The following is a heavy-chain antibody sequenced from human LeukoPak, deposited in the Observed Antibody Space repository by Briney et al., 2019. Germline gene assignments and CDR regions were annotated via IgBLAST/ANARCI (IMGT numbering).Heavy chain of an antibody. CDR1: GFTFSSYT. J-gene: IGHJ5*02. V-gene: IGHV3-23*01. D-gene: IGHD2-2*01. CDR3: AKAVTIVVPDNWFDP. Sequence: PGGSLRLSCAASGFTFSSYTMHWVRQAPGKGLEWVSAISGSGGSTYYADSVKGRFTISRDNSKNTVYLQMNSLRAEDTAVYYCAKAVTIVVPDNWFDPWGQGTLVTVSS. CDR2: ISGSGGST.